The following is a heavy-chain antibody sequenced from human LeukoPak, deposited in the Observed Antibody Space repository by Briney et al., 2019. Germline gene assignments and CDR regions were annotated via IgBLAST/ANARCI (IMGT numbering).Heavy chain of an antibody. CDR2: ISGDGVSS. V-gene: IGHV3-43*02. Sequence: GGSLRLSCAASGFXFDDYAMHWVRQVPGRGLEWVSLISGDGVSSFYADSVRGRFTISRDNNNNSLSLQMYSLTTEDTAFYYCAREQFSHTSNYFDNWGQGILVTVSS. J-gene: IGHJ4*02. CDR1: GFXFDDYA. CDR3: AREQFSHTSNYFDN. D-gene: IGHD5-24*01.